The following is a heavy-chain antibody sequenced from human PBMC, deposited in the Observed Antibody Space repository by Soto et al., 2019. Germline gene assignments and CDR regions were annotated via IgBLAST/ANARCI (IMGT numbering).Heavy chain of an antibody. CDR1: GDSISTSNL. V-gene: IGHV4-4*02. CDR3: ARAGQGYFHY. Sequence: SETLSLTSTVSGDSISTSNLLSWIRPPPGKGLEWIGEVYRTGSTNYNPSLESRLTISVDKSKNTLYLQMNSLRAEDTAVYYCARAGQGYFHYWGQGSLVTVSS. CDR2: VYRTGST. D-gene: IGHD3-10*01. J-gene: IGHJ4*02.